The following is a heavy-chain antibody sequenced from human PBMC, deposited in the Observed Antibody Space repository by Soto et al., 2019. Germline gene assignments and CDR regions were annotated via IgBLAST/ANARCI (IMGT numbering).Heavy chain of an antibody. CDR3: ARDLKAAAGPTHSLNY. Sequence: XSVKVSCKASVYTFTSYGISWVRQAPGQGLEWMGWISAYNGNTNYAQKLQGRVTMTTDTSTSTAYMELRSLRSDDTAVYYCARDLKAAAGPTHSLNYWGQGTLVTVSS. D-gene: IGHD6-13*01. CDR2: ISAYNGNT. CDR1: VYTFTSYG. J-gene: IGHJ4*02. V-gene: IGHV1-18*01.